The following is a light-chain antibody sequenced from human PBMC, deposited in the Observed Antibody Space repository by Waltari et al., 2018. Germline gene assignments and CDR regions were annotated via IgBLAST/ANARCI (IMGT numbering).Light chain of an antibody. Sequence: QSALTQPASVSGSPGQSITIPCTGTSSDVGGYIFASWYQVHPGKVPKLIIYDVHRRPSGVSNRFSGYKSGNTASLTISGLQAEDEADFYCSSYASSGTLVFGSGTKVTVL. CDR1: SSDVGGYIF. CDR2: DVH. J-gene: IGLJ1*01. CDR3: SSYASSGTLV. V-gene: IGLV2-14*01.